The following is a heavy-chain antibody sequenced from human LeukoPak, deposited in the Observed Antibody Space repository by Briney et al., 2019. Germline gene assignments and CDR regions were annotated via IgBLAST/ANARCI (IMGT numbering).Heavy chain of an antibody. CDR2: ISGSGNIS. J-gene: IGHJ4*02. Sequence: GGSLRLSCAASGFTFSSYAMSWVRQAPGKGLEWVSGISGSGNISYYADSVKGRFTISRDNSKNTLYLQMNSLGPVDSALYYCAKWRTVTTFGESDYWGQGTLVTVSS. CDR1: GFTFSSYA. V-gene: IGHV3-23*01. CDR3: AKWRTVTTFGESDY. D-gene: IGHD4-17*01.